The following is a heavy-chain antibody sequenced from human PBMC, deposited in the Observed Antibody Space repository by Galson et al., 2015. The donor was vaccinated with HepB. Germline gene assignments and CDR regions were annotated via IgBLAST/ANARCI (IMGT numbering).Heavy chain of an antibody. D-gene: IGHD3-10*01. J-gene: IGHJ3*02. CDR3: ARVYYGSGSYYSDDAFDI. CDR1: GGSISSYY. Sequence: SETLSLTCTVSGGSISSYYWSWIRQPPGKGLEWIGYIYYSGSTNYNPSLKSRVTISVDTSKNQFSLKLSSVTAADTAVYYCARVYYGSGSYYSDDAFDIWGQGTMVTVSS. CDR2: IYYSGST. V-gene: IGHV4-59*01.